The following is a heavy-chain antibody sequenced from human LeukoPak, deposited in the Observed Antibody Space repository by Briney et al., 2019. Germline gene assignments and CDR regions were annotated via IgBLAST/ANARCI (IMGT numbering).Heavy chain of an antibody. Sequence: SETLSLTCTVSGGSISSGDYYWSWIRQPPGKGLEWIGYIYYSGSTYYNPSLKSRVTISVDTSKNQFSLKLCSVTAADTAVYYCARAITMIVVVIPLDAFDIWGQGTMVTVSS. D-gene: IGHD3-22*01. CDR1: GGSISSGDYY. V-gene: IGHV4-30-4*01. J-gene: IGHJ3*02. CDR2: IYYSGST. CDR3: ARAITMIVVVIPLDAFDI.